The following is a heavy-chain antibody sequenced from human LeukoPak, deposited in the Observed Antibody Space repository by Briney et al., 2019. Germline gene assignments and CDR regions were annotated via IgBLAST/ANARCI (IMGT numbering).Heavy chain of an antibody. CDR2: IGGSGGTT. CDR1: GFTFSNYA. CDR3: AKWGDYDVLTGYYVSDY. V-gene: IGHV3-23*01. D-gene: IGHD3-9*01. J-gene: IGHJ4*02. Sequence: PGASLRLSCAASGFTFSNYAMSWVRQAPGKGLEWVSAIGGSGGTTYYADSVKGRFTISRDNSKNTLYLQMRSLRAEDTAVYYCAKWGDYDVLTGYYVSDYWGQGTLVTVSS.